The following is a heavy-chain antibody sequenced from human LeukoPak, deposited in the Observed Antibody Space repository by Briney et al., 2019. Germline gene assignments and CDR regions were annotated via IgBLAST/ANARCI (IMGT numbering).Heavy chain of an antibody. D-gene: IGHD3-10*01. CDR2: ISWNSGSI. V-gene: IGHV3-9*01. J-gene: IGHJ4*02. CDR1: GFTFDDYA. Sequence: GGSLRLSCAASGFTFDDYAMHWVRQAPGKGLEWVSGISWNSGSIGYADSVKGRFTISRDNAKNSLYLQMNSLRAEDTALYYCAKGYSSGSRFHFDYWGQGTLVTVSS. CDR3: AKGYSSGSRFHFDY.